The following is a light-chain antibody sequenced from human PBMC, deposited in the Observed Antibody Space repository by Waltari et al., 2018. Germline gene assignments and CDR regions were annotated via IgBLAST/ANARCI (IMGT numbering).Light chain of an antibody. V-gene: IGKV1-NL1*01. CDR1: RGISNS. CDR3: QQCYGTPYT. Sequence: DIQMTQYPSSLSASVGDRVIITCRASRGISNSLAWYQQKPGKAPNLLLYDASRLETGVPSRFSGSGSGTDYTLTISSLQPEDFATYYCQQCYGTPYTFGQGTKLEIK. CDR2: DAS. J-gene: IGKJ2*01.